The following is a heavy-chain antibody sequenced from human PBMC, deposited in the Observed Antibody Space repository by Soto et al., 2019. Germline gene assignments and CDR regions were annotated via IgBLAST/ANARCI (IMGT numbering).Heavy chain of an antibody. Sequence: GGSLRLSCAASGFTFSSYGMHWVRQAPGKGLEWVAVIWYDGSNKYYADSVKGRFTISRDNSKNTLYLQMNSLRAEDTAVYYCARDGVPYGSGREGGFDYWGQGTLVTVSS. CDR1: GFTFSSYG. CDR3: ARDGVPYGSGREGGFDY. CDR2: IWYDGSNK. J-gene: IGHJ4*02. D-gene: IGHD3-10*01. V-gene: IGHV3-33*01.